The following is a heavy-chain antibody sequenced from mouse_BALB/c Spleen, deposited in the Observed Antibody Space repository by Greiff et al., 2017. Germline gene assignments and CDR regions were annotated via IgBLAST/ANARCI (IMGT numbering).Heavy chain of an antibody. J-gene: IGHJ4*01. Sequence: EVKVVESGGGLVQPGGSLRLSCATSGFTFSDFYMEWVRQPPGKRLEWIAASRNKANDYTTEYSASVKGRFIVSRVTSQSILYLQMNALRAEDTAIYYCARDAYYGSSYAMDYWGQGTSVTVSS. V-gene: IGHV7-1*02. CDR3: ARDAYYGSSYAMDY. D-gene: IGHD1-1*01. CDR1: GFTFSDFY. CDR2: SRNKANDYTT.